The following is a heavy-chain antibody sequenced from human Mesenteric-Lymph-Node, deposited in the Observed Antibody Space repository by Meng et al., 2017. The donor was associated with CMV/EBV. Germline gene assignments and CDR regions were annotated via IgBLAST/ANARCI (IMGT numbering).Heavy chain of an antibody. CDR3: ARGLSGPWGY. V-gene: IGHV4-59*12. Sequence: GSLRLSCTVSGGSISSYYWSWIRQPPGKGLEWIGYIYYSGSTNYNPSLKSRVTISVDTSKNQFSLKLSSVTAADTAVYYCARGLSGPWGYWGQGTLVTVSS. J-gene: IGHJ4*02. CDR1: GGSISSYY. D-gene: IGHD3-10*01. CDR2: IYYSGST.